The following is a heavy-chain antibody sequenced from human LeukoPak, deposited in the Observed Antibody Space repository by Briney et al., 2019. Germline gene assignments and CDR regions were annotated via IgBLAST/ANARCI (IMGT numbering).Heavy chain of an antibody. D-gene: IGHD3-10*01. CDR1: GHSISGSGYY. CDR2: IYYSGTT. J-gene: IGHJ3*02. CDR3: ARVDGSWAFDI. Sequence: SETLSLTWTVSGHSISGSGYYWNWIRQHPDKGLEWIGYIYYSGTTYYNPSLKSRVTMSVDTSKNQFSLKLISVTAADTAVYYCARVDGSWAFDIWGQGTLVTFSS. V-gene: IGHV4-31*02.